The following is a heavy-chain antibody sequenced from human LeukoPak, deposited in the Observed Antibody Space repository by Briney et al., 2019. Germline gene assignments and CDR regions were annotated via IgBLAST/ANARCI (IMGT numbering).Heavy chain of an antibody. CDR2: INSDGGTT. D-gene: IGHD3-22*01. CDR1: GFTLSNYW. V-gene: IGHV3-74*01. J-gene: IGHJ3*02. CDR3: ARVGYYYDNNCDAFDI. Sequence: GGSLRLSCVASGFTLSNYWMHWVRHAPGKGVGWVSRINSDGGTTNYADSVKGRFTISRDNAKNTLYVEMNSLRVEDTALYYCARVGYYYDNNCDAFDIWGQGTMVTVSS.